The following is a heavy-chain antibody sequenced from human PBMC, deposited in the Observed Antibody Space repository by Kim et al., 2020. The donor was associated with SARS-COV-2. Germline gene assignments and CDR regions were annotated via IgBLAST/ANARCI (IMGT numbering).Heavy chain of an antibody. Sequence: RRSTIYHADSVKGRFTISRDNAKNSLYLQMNSLRPEDTAVYYCARDQGGYWGQGTLVTVSS. CDR3: ARDQGGY. V-gene: IGHV3-48*04. D-gene: IGHD3-16*01. J-gene: IGHJ4*02. CDR2: RRSTI.